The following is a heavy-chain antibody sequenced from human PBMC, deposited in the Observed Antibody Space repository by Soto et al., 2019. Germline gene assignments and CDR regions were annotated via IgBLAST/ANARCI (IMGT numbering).Heavy chain of an antibody. J-gene: IGHJ6*02. D-gene: IGHD3-9*01. Sequence: ASVKVSCKASGYTFTGYYMHWVRQAPGQGLERMGWINPNSGGTNYAQKNKSWVTMTRDTSISTAYMELSRLRSDDMAVYYCSIDLYYILTGPTTHYYYYGMDVWGQGTTVTVSS. CDR2: INPNSGGT. CDR3: SIDLYYILTGPTTHYYYYGMDV. V-gene: IGHV1-2*04. CDR1: GYTFTGYY.